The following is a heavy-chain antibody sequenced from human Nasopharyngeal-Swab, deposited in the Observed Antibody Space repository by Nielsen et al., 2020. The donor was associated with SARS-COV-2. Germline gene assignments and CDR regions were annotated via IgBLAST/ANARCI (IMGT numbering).Heavy chain of an antibody. Sequence: GALKISCAASGFTFSSYAMSWVRQAPGKGLEWVSAISGSGGSTYYADSVKGRFTISRDNSKNTLYLQMNSLRAEDTAVYYCAKVGEGSSGYYFYYFDYWGQGTLVTVSS. J-gene: IGHJ4*02. CDR1: GFTFSSYA. CDR3: AKVGEGSSGYYFYYFDY. V-gene: IGHV3-23*01. CDR2: ISGSGGST. D-gene: IGHD3-22*01.